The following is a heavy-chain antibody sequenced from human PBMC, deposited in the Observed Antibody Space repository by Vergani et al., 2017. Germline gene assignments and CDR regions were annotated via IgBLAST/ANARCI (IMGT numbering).Heavy chain of an antibody. CDR3: VKDHPVFDE. CDR1: GFPFSTYG. V-gene: IGHV3-30*02. Sequence: QVQLVESGGGVVQPGESLRLSCAASGFPFSTYGMHWVRQALVKGRGRVAFIQKDGIDKFYADPVRGRFTISRDIFKNTLYLEMKSLSAEDTALYPCVKDHPVFDEWGRGTLVSVS. CDR2: IQKDGIDK. J-gene: IGHJ4*02.